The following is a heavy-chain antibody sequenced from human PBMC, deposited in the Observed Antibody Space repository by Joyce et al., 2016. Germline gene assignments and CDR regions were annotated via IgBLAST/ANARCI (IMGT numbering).Heavy chain of an antibody. J-gene: IGHJ4*02. CDR1: GFSFGNIW. Sequence: EVQLMESGGGLVKPGASLRLSCAASGFSFGNIWMSWVRQAPGKGLEWVGRIKTTTEAAATDIAASLKGRFSISRDDSKGILYLQMDGLKTEDTAMYYCSTDSFEYGDLDYWGQGTLVTVSS. D-gene: IGHD4-17*01. V-gene: IGHV3-15*01. CDR2: IKTTTEAAAT. CDR3: STDSFEYGDLDY.